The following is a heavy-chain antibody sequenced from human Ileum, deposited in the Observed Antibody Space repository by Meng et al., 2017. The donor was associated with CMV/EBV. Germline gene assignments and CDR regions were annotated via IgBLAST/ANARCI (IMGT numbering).Heavy chain of an antibody. D-gene: IGHD2-15*01. V-gene: IGHV3-23*01. CDR3: AKGRGDSYYSSLDF. CDR1: GFTFCRNT. J-gene: IGHJ4*02. Sequence: SGFTFCRNTMARVRPAPGKGLGCGSAISGGAGSTYYADSVKGRFTISRDNCKSTLYLQMNSLRAEDTAVYYCAKGRGDSYYSSLDFWGQGTLVTVSS. CDR2: ISGGAGST.